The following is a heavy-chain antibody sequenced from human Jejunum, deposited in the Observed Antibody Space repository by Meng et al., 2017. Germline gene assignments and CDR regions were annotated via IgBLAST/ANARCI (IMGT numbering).Heavy chain of an antibody. CDR1: GFTFSDND. J-gene: IGHJ2*01. Sequence: GESLKISCAASGFTFSDNDFHWVRQATGKGLEWVSAIGRGFDTYYADSVKGRCTISRQNADNSFYLQMNSLTAGDTAVYYCASEVHDPGDTGLYFDVWGRGVLVTVSS. V-gene: IGHV3-13*01. CDR2: IGRGFDT. D-gene: IGHD4-17*01. CDR3: ASEVHDPGDTGLYFDV.